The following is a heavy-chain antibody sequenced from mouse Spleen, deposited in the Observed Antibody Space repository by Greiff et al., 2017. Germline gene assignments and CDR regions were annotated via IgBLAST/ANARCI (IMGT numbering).Heavy chain of an antibody. D-gene: IGHD2-3*01. J-gene: IGHJ4*01. CDR1: GFNIKDYY. CDR3: ARGDGGDAMDY. Sequence: VQLQQSGAELVRPGALVKLSCKASGFNIKDYYMHWVKQRPEQGLEWIGWIDPENGNTIYDPKFQGKASITADTSSNTAYLQLSSLTSEDTAVYYCARGDGGDAMDYWGQGTSVTVSS. V-gene: IGHV14-1*02. CDR2: IDPENGNT.